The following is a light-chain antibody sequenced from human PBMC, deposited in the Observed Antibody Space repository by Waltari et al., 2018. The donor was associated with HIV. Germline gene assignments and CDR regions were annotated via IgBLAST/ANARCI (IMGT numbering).Light chain of an antibody. J-gene: IGLJ1*01. V-gene: IGLV2-11*01. CDR1: SNDVGAYNS. CDR3: CSSAGRYTFV. Sequence: QPPLTQSRSVSWSPGQSITISCTGTSNDVGAYNSVSWYQQHPGRAPTLLIFDLNRRPSGVPDRFSGSKSGNTASLTISGLQAEDEADYYCCSSAGRYTFVFGTGTKVTVL. CDR2: DLN.